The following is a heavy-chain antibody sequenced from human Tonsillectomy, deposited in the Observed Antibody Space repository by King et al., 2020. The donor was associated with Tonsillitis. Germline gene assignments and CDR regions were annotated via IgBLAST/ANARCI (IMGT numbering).Heavy chain of an antibody. D-gene: IGHD6-19*01. CDR1: GYSFTSYW. CDR2: IDPSDTYT. J-gene: IGHJ4*02. CDR3: ARHVDGSSGGYYSDY. V-gene: IGHV5-10-1*03. Sequence: VQLVESGAEVKKPGESLRISCKGSGYSFTSYWISWVRQMPGKGLEWMGRIDPSDTYTNYSPSFQGHVNISADKSISTAYLQWSSLKASDTAMYYCARHVDGSSGGYYSDYWGQGSLVTVSS.